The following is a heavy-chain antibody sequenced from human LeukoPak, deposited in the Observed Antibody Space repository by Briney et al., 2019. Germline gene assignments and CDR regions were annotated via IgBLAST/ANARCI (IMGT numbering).Heavy chain of an antibody. V-gene: IGHV1-3*01. J-gene: IGHJ4*02. Sequence: ASVKVSCKASGYTFTSYAMHWVRQAPGQRLEWMGWINAGNGNTKYSQKFQGRVTITRDTSASTAYMELSSLRSEDTAVYYCARGFRYSYSFRFDYWGQGTLVTVSS. CDR2: INAGNGNT. D-gene: IGHD5-18*01. CDR3: ARGFRYSYSFRFDY. CDR1: GYTFTSYA.